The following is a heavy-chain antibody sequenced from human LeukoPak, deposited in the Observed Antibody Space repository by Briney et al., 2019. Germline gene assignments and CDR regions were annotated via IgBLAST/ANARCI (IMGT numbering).Heavy chain of an antibody. V-gene: IGHV2-5*02. J-gene: IGHJ4*02. D-gene: IGHD2-15*01. CDR1: GFSLTTNGVR. CDR2: IYWDDDK. CDR3: AHSFSWDPSPYFGY. Sequence: SGPTLVNPTQTLTVTCSVSGFSLTTNGVRVGWIRQPPGKAPEWLGLIYWDDDKDYSPSLKSRLTITRDTSKNQVVLTMNNMEPVDTGTYYCAHSFSWDPSPYFGYWGQGTLVTVSS.